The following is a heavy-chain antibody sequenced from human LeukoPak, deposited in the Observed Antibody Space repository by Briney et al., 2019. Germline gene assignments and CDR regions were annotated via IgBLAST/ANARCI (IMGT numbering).Heavy chain of an antibody. Sequence: GASVKVSRKASGYTFTGYYMHWVRQAPGQGLEWMGWINPNSGGTNYAQKFQGRVTMTRDTSISTAYMELSRLRSDDTAVYYCARDLEVVPAGDYWGQGTLVTVSS. J-gene: IGHJ4*02. CDR3: ARDLEVVPAGDY. CDR1: GYTFTGYY. D-gene: IGHD2-2*01. V-gene: IGHV1-2*02. CDR2: INPNSGGT.